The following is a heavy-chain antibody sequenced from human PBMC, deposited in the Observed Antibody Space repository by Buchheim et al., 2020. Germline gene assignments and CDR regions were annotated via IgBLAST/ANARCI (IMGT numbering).Heavy chain of an antibody. V-gene: IGHV1-3*01. Sequence: QVQLVQSGAEVKKPGASVKVSCKASGYTFTSYAMHWVRQAPGQRLEWMGWINAGNGNTNYSQKFQGRVTITRDTSASTAYMELSSLRSEDTAVYYCAIPYCGGDCYLPYYYYYMDVWGKGTT. CDR2: INAGNGNT. CDR1: GYTFTSYA. J-gene: IGHJ6*03. CDR3: AIPYCGGDCYLPYYYYYMDV. D-gene: IGHD2-21*02.